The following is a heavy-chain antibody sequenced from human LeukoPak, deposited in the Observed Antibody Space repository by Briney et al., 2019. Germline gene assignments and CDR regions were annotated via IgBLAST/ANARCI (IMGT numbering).Heavy chain of an antibody. CDR2: INHSGST. D-gene: IGHD5-18*01. Sequence: ASETLSLTCAVYGGSFSGYYWSWLRHPPGKGREWIGEINHSGSTNYNPSLKSRVTISVDTSKNQFSLKLSSVTAADTAVYYCASRGRRGYSYGAYYYYGMDVWGKGTTVTVAS. CDR1: GGSFSGYY. CDR3: ASRGRRGYSYGAYYYYGMDV. J-gene: IGHJ6*04. V-gene: IGHV4-34*01.